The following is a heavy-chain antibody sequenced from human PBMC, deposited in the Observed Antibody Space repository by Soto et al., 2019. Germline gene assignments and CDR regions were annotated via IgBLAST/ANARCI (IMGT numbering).Heavy chain of an antibody. CDR2: INQDGGGT. J-gene: IGHJ4*02. Sequence: LRLSCVAYEFPFIISFMCWVRKAPGKGLEWVANINQDGGGTYYVDSVEGRFTISRDNAKDSLYLQMNSLRGEDTAVYYCARYFRGSGRYFFDYWGQGTLVTVSS. V-gene: IGHV3-7*03. D-gene: IGHD6-19*01. CDR1: EFPFIISF. CDR3: ARYFRGSGRYFFDY.